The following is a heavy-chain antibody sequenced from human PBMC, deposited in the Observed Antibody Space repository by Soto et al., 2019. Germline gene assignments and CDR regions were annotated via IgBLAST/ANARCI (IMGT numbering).Heavy chain of an antibody. CDR1: GGSFSGYY. CDR2: INHSGST. J-gene: IGHJ4*02. V-gene: IGHV4-34*01. CDR3: ARIGGYSSGWYSIYYIDY. D-gene: IGHD6-19*01. Sequence: PSETLSLTCAVYGGSFSGYYWSWIRQPPGKGLEWIGEINHSGSTNYNPSLKSRVTISVDTSKNQFSLKLSSVTAADTAVYYCARIGGYSSGWYSIYYIDYWGQGTLVTVSS.